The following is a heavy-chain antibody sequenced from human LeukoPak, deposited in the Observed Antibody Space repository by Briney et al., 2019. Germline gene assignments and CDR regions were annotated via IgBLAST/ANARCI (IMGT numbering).Heavy chain of an antibody. CDR1: GYSFTSYW. Sequence: GESLKISFKGSGYSFTSYWISWVRQMPGKGLEWMGRIDPSDSYTNYSPSFQGHVTISADKSISTAYLQWSSLKASDTAMYYCATYTFGGVIVNDWGQGTLVTVSS. CDR2: IDPSDSYT. J-gene: IGHJ4*02. V-gene: IGHV5-10-1*01. CDR3: ATYTFGGVIVND. D-gene: IGHD3-16*02.